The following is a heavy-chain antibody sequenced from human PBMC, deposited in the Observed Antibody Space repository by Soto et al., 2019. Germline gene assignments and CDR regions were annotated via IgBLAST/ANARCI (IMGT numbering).Heavy chain of an antibody. CDR3: VRGGFLSHDHVIIAPATLGFDP. CDR1: GYTFTTYD. CDR2: MNPNRTNT. J-gene: IGHJ5*02. D-gene: IGHD2-2*01. V-gene: IGHV1-8*01. Sequence: QVQLMQSGAEVKKPGASVKVSCKASGYTFTTYDINWVRQAPGQGLEWMRWMNPNRTNTGYAEKFQGRVTMTRDTSISTAYMELSSLRYDDTAVYYCVRGGFLSHDHVIIAPATLGFDPWGQGTLVTVSS.